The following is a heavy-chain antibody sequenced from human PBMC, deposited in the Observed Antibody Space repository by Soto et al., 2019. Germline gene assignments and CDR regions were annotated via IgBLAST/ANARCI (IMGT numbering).Heavy chain of an antibody. Sequence: PGVSLRLSCVASRFTFSTYEMHWVRQAPGKGLEWVSYISSGGSTVYYADSVKGRFTISRDNTRNSLYLQMNSLRDEDTALYYCVRYCSTTLCNGVATRTFDYWGQGTLVTVSS. V-gene: IGHV3-48*03. CDR2: ISSGGSTV. J-gene: IGHJ4*02. CDR3: VRYCSTTLCNGVATRTFDY. CDR1: RFTFSTYE. D-gene: IGHD2-2*01.